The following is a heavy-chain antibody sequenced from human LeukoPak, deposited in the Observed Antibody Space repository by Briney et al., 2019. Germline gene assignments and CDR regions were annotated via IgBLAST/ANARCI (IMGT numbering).Heavy chain of an antibody. Sequence: GGSLRLPCAASGFTVSSNYMTWVRQAPGRGLEWVSVIYSGGSTYYADSVKGRFTISRDNSRNTLYLQMNSLRAEDTAVYYCARVRSGYNYGDFWGQGTLVTVSS. D-gene: IGHD5-18*01. CDR2: IYSGGST. CDR1: GFTVSSNY. J-gene: IGHJ4*02. CDR3: ARVRSGYNYGDF. V-gene: IGHV3-53*01.